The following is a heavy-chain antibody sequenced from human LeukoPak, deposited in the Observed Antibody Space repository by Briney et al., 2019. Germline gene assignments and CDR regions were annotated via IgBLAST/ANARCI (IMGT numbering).Heavy chain of an antibody. D-gene: IGHD6-6*01. J-gene: IGHJ6*03. CDR2: IHYSGST. CDR1: GGSISSHY. CDR3: ARRSTSSGGYYYYLDV. Sequence: SETLSLTCTVSGGSISSHYWSWIRQPPGKGLEWVGDIHYSGSTSYDPSLKSRVTISVDTSKNQFSLKLSSVTAADTAVYYCARRSTSSGGYYYYLDVWGKGTTVTVSS. V-gene: IGHV4-59*11.